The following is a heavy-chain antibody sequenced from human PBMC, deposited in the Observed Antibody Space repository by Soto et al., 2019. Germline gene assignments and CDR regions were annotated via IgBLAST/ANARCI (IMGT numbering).Heavy chain of an antibody. D-gene: IGHD2-15*01. J-gene: IGHJ3*02. CDR2: INHSGST. CDR3: ATAENCSGGSCYPDAFDI. V-gene: IGHV4-34*01. CDR1: GGSFSGYY. Sequence: QVQLQQWGAGLLKPSETLSLTCAVYGGSFSGYYWSWIRQPPGKGLEWIGEINHSGSTNYNPSLKSRVTISVDTSKTQFSLKLSSVTAADTAVYYCATAENCSGGSCYPDAFDIWGQGTMVTVSS.